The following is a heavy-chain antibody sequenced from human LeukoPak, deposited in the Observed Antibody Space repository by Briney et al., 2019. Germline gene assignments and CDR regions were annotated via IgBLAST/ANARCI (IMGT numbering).Heavy chain of an antibody. CDR3: ARADYGDYGVDY. J-gene: IGHJ4*02. Sequence: GGSLRLSCAASGFAFSSSNLNWFRQAPGKGLEWVSSITSDAYIYYADSLKGQFSISRENAKNSVYLQIISLRAEDMAVYYCARADYGDYGVDYWGQGTLVTVSS. D-gene: IGHD4-17*01. V-gene: IGHV3-21*01. CDR1: GFAFSSSN. CDR2: ITSDAYI.